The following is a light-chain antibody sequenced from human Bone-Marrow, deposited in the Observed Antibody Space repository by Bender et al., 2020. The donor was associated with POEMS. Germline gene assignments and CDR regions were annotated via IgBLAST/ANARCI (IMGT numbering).Light chain of an antibody. CDR3: QVWDTSSGHSWV. Sequence: SYVLTQPPSVSVAPGQTARITCGGNNIGSKSVHWYEQKPGQAPVVVVYDASDRPSGIPERFSGSSSGNTATRTISRVEAGDEADYYCQVWDTSSGHSWVFGGGTKLTVL. J-gene: IGLJ3*02. CDR1: NIGSKS. V-gene: IGLV3-21*02. CDR2: DAS.